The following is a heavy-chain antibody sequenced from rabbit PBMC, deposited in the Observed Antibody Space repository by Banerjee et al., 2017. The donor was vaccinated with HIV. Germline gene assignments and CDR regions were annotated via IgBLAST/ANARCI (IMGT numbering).Heavy chain of an antibody. D-gene: IGHD2-1*01. CDR2: IFAGSSGST. Sequence: QEQLEESGGDLVKPGASLTLTCTASGFSFSSSYYMCWVRQAPGKGLEWIACIFAGSSGSTYYASWAKGRFTISETSSTTVTLQMTSLTAADTATYFCARESFYDEYGGYFKLWGPGTLVTVS. J-gene: IGHJ4*01. CDR1: GFSFSSSYY. V-gene: IGHV1S45*01. CDR3: ARESFYDEYGGYFKL.